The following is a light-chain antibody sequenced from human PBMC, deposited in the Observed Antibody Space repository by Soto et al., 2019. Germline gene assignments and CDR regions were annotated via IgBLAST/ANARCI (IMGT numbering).Light chain of an antibody. Sequence: EIVLTQSPATLSLSPGERATLSCRASQSVNSYLAWYQQKPGQPPRLLIYDASTRATGVPDRFTGGGSGTDFTLTIRRLEPEDFALYYCQQYAGSPITFGQGTRLEI. J-gene: IGKJ5*01. CDR1: QSVNSY. CDR2: DAS. CDR3: QQYAGSPIT. V-gene: IGKV3-20*01.